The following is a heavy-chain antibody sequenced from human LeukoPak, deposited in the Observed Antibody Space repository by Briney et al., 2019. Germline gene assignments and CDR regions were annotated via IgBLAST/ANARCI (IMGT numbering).Heavy chain of an antibody. D-gene: IGHD2-21*01. CDR2: IKQDGSEK. Sequence: QPGGSLRLSCAASGITFSSYWMSWVRQAPGKGLEWVANIKQDGSEKYYVDSVKGRFTISRDNAKNSLYLQMNSLRAEDTAVYYCARDKLMWSDPFDIWGQGTMVTVSS. CDR1: GITFSSYW. J-gene: IGHJ3*02. CDR3: ARDKLMWSDPFDI. V-gene: IGHV3-7*01.